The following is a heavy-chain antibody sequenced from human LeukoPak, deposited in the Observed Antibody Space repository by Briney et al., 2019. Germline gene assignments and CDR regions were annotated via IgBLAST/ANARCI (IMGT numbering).Heavy chain of an antibody. CDR3: ARDPSPILAGRRYWYFDL. Sequence: PETLSLTCTVSGGSISSNYWNWIRQPAGKGLEWIGRIYTSRSTNYNPSLKSRVTISADRSKNQLSLNLTSVTAADTAVYYCARDPSPILAGRRYWYFDLWGRGTLVTVSS. J-gene: IGHJ2*01. V-gene: IGHV4-4*07. CDR2: IYTSRST. CDR1: GGSISSNY. D-gene: IGHD2-8*02.